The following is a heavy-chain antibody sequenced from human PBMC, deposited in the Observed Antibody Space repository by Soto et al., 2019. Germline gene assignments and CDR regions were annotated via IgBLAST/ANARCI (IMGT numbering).Heavy chain of an antibody. D-gene: IGHD3-22*01. CDR2: INPSGGST. CDR1: GYTFTDYS. J-gene: IGHJ4*02. Sequence: ASVKVSCKASGYTFTDYSMHWVRQAPGQGLEWMGIINPSGGSTSYAQKFQGRVTMTRDTSTSTVYMELSSLRSEDTAVYYCARGDSSGYYYPSYYFDYWGQGTLVTVSS. CDR3: ARGDSSGYYYPSYYFDY. V-gene: IGHV1-46*01.